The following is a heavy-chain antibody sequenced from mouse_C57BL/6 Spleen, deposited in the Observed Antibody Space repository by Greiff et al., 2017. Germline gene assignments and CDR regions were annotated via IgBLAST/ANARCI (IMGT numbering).Heavy chain of an antibody. CDR2: ISSGSSTI. D-gene: IGHD1-1*01. V-gene: IGHV5-17*01. CDR1: GFTFSDYG. J-gene: IGHJ4*01. CDR3: ARPVTTVVDEAMDY. Sequence: EVMLVESGGGLVKPGGSLKLSCAASGFTFSDYGMHWVRQAPEKGLEWVAYISSGSSTIYYADTVKGRFTISRDNAKNTLFLQMTSLRSEDTAMYYCARPVTTVVDEAMDYWGQGTSVTVSS.